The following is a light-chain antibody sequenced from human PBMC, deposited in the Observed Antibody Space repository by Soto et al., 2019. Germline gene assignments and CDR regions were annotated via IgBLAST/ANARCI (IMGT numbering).Light chain of an antibody. Sequence: QSVLTQPASVSGSPGQSNTISCTGTSSDVGSYNLVSWYQQHPGKAPKLMIYEVSKRPSGVSNRFSGSKSGNTASLTISGLQAEDKADYYCCSYAGSSTWVVFGGGTKLTVL. CDR3: CSYAGSSTWVV. CDR1: SSDVGSYNL. V-gene: IGLV2-23*02. J-gene: IGLJ3*02. CDR2: EVS.